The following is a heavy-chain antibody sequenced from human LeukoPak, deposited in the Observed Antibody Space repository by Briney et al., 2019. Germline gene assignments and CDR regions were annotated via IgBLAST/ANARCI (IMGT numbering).Heavy chain of an antibody. D-gene: IGHD1-26*01. CDR2: IKEDGSEK. CDR3: ARDALVGPYNWFDP. V-gene: IGHV3-7*01. J-gene: IGHJ5*02. CDR1: GFTFSSYW. Sequence: GGSLRLSCTASGFTFSSYWMNWVRQAPGKGLEWVANIKEDGSEKYYVDSVKGRFTISRDNAKNTLYLQMNSLRAEDTAVYYCARDALVGPYNWFDPWGQGTLDTVSS.